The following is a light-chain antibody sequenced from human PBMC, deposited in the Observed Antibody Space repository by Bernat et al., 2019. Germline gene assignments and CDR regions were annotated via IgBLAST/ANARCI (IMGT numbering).Light chain of an antibody. V-gene: IGKV1-33*01. CDR2: DAS. CDR1: QDISNY. Sequence: IQMTQSPSSLSASVGDRVTITCQASQDISNYLNWYQQRPGKAPALLIYDASNLKTWVPSRFSGRGSGTDFSFTISSLQHEDIATYFCQQYDDLPITFGQGTRLEI. J-gene: IGKJ5*01. CDR3: QQYDDLPIT.